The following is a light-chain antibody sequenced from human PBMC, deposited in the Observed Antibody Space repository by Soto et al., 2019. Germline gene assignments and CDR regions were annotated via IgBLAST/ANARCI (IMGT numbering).Light chain of an antibody. Sequence: QSALTQPASVSGSPVQSITISCTGTSSDVRGYNYVSWYQQHTGKAPKLMIYDVSNRPSGVSNRFSGSKSGNTASLTISGLQAEDEADYYCSSYTSCSPLVVFCGGTELTVL. CDR3: SSYTSCSPLVV. V-gene: IGLV2-14*01. CDR1: SSDVRGYNY. CDR2: DVS. J-gene: IGLJ2*01.